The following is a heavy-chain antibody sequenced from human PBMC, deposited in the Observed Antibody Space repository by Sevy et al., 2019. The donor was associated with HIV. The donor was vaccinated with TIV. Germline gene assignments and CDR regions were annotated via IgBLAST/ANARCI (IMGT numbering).Heavy chain of an antibody. Sequence: GGSLRLSCAASEFTFSSYGTHWVRQAPGKGLEWVAVIWYDGSNKYYADSVKGRFTISRDNSKNTLYLQMNSLRAEDTAVYYCARDRDSSGTGDDFDYWGQGTLVTVSS. CDR2: IWYDGSNK. D-gene: IGHD3-22*01. CDR1: EFTFSSYG. CDR3: ARDRDSSGTGDDFDY. J-gene: IGHJ4*02. V-gene: IGHV3-33*01.